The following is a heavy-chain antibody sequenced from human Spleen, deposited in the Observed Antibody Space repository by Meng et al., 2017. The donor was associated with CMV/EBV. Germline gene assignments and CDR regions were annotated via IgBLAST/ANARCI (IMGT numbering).Heavy chain of an antibody. D-gene: IGHD2-15*01. V-gene: IGHV4-61*01. CDR1: GGSASSGSYY. CDR3: ARDFPYCSGGSCYSDYFDY. J-gene: IGHJ4*02. CDR2: IYYSGST. Sequence: SETLSLTCTVSGGSASSGSYYWSWIRQPPGKGLEWIGYIYYSGSTNYNPSLKSRVTISVDTSKNQFSLKLSSVTAADTAVYYCARDFPYCSGGSCYSDYFDYWGQGTLVTVSS.